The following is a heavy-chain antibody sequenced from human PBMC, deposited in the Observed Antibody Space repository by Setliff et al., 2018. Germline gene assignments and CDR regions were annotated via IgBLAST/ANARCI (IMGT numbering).Heavy chain of an antibody. CDR2: LHTSGTT. V-gene: IGHV4-61*02. Sequence: SETLSLTCTVSGGSISSMSYYWSWIRQPAGEGLEWIGRLHTSGTTVYNPSLKGRVTISADTSTNHFSLKLTSVTAADTAVYYCARDNTIVGATDYWGQGALVTVSS. CDR1: GGSISSMSYY. J-gene: IGHJ4*02. D-gene: IGHD1-26*01. CDR3: ARDNTIVGATDY.